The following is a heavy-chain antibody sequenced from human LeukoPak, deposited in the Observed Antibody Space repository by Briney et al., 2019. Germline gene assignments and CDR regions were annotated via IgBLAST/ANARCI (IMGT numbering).Heavy chain of an antibody. D-gene: IGHD3-3*01. V-gene: IGHV3-30*18. CDR1: RFSFSNYG. CDR2: ISYDGSNK. Sequence: PAGSLRLSCAASRFSFSNYGMHRVRQAPAKGLEWVAIISYDGSNKYYADSVKGRFTISRDNSKNTLYLQMNSLRAEDTAVYYCAKDLRFLEWLSPFDYWGQGTLVTVSS. J-gene: IGHJ4*02. CDR3: AKDLRFLEWLSPFDY.